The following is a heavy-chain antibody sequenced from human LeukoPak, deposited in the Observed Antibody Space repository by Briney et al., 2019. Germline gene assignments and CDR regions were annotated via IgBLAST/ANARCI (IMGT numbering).Heavy chain of an antibody. Sequence: GGSLRLSCAASGFTFSSYAMHWVRQAPGKGLEWVAVISYDGSNKYYADSVKGRFTISRDNFEYTLYLQMNSLRTEDSAVYYCAREVIRPYFDYWGQGTLVTVSS. CDR1: GFTFSSYA. CDR3: AREVIRPYFDY. CDR2: ISYDGSNK. D-gene: IGHD2-21*01. J-gene: IGHJ4*02. V-gene: IGHV3-30*04.